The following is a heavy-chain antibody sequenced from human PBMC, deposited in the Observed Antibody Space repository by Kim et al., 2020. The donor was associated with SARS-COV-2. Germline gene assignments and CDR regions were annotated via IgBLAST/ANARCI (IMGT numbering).Heavy chain of an antibody. D-gene: IGHD6-19*01. CDR1: GFTFSSYS. CDR3: ASAVAGTIDDY. CDR2: ISSSSYI. Sequence: GGSLRLSCAASGFTFSSYSMNWVRQAPGKGLEWVSSISSSSYIYYADSVKGRFTISRDNAKNSLYLQMNSLRAEDTAVYYCASAVAGTIDDYWGQGTLVTVSS. J-gene: IGHJ4*02. V-gene: IGHV3-21*01.